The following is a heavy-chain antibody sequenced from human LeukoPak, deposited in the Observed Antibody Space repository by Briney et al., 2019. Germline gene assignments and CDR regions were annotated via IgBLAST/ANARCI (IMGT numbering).Heavy chain of an antibody. CDR1: GFTFSSYSMN. Sequence: GSLRLSCAASGFTFSSYSMNWVRQAPGKGLEWIGSIYYSGSTYYNPSLKSRVTISVDTSKNQFSLKLSSVTAADTAVYYCARHLGSGSYLKGYFDYWGQGTLVTVSS. J-gene: IGHJ4*02. CDR2: IYYSGST. V-gene: IGHV4-39*01. CDR3: ARHLGSGSYLKGYFDY. D-gene: IGHD3-10*01.